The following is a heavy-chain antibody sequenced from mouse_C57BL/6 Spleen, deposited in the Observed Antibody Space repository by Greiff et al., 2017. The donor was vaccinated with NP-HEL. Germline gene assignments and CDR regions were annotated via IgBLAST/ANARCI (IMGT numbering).Heavy chain of an antibody. CDR3: TRRDSSGPFVY. Sequence: QVQLKESGAELVRPGASVTLSCKASGYTFTDYEMHWVKQTPVHGLEWIGAIDPETGGTAYNQKFKGKAILTADKSSSTAYMELRSLTSEDSAVYYCTRRDSSGPFVYWGQGTLVTVSA. V-gene: IGHV1-15*01. J-gene: IGHJ3*01. D-gene: IGHD3-2*02. CDR2: IDPETGGT. CDR1: GYTFTDYE.